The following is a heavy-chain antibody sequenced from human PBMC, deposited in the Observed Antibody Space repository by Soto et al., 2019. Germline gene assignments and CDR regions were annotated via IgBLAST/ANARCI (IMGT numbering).Heavy chain of an antibody. CDR2: ISYDGSNK. D-gene: IGHD3-22*01. CDR3: ARGYYDSSVRFVL. V-gene: IGHV3-30-3*01. CDR1: GFTFSSYA. J-gene: IGHJ4*02. Sequence: QVQLVESGGGVVQPGRSLRLSCAASGFTFSSYAMHWVRQAPGKGLEWVAVISYDGSNKYYADSVKGRFTISRDNSKKTLYLQMNSLRAEDTAVYYCARGYYDSSVRFVLWGQGTLVTVSS.